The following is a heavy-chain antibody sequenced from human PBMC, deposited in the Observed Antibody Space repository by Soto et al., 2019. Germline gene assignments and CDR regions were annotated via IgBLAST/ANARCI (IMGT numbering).Heavy chain of an antibody. CDR1: GFTFSSYG. J-gene: IGHJ5*02. V-gene: IGHV3-74*01. Sequence: PGGSLRLSCAASGFTFSSYGMHWVRQAPGKGLVWVSRINSDGSSTSYADSVKGRFTISRDNAKKSLYLQMNSLRAEDTAVYYCARDLHDYVSFRFDPWGQGTLVTVSS. CDR2: INSDGSST. D-gene: IGHD3-16*01. CDR3: ARDLHDYVSFRFDP.